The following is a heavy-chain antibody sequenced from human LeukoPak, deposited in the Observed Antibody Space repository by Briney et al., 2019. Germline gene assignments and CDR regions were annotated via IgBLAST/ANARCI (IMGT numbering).Heavy chain of an antibody. CDR2: IYHSGST. D-gene: IGHD3-9*01. Sequence: KPSQTLSLTCTVSGGSISSGGYYWSWIRQPPGKGLEWIGYIYHSGSTYYNPSLKSRVTISVDRSKNQFSLKLSSVTAADTAVYYCARVGGPMTGYYVDYWGQGTLVTVSS. CDR3: ARVGGPMTGYYVDY. V-gene: IGHV4-30-2*01. J-gene: IGHJ4*02. CDR1: GGSISSGGYY.